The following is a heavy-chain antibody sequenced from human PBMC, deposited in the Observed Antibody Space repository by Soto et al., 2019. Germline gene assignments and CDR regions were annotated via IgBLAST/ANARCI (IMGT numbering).Heavy chain of an antibody. CDR1: GGSVSSYS. V-gene: IGHV4-59*02. J-gene: IGHJ4*02. Sequence: SETLSLTCTVSGGSVSSYSLTWVRQPPGKGLEWIGYVYYSGSTHNNPPLKSRATISLDTSTNQLSRKLTSVAAAETDMYFCAGSPTAMDASNIWGQGTLVTVSS. CDR2: VYYSGST. CDR3: AGSPTAMDASNI. D-gene: IGHD5-18*01.